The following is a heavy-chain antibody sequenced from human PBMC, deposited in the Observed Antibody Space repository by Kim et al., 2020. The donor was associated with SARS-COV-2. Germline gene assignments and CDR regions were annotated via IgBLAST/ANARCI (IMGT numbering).Heavy chain of an antibody. Sequence: LKSRVTISVDTSKNQFSLKLSSVPAADTAVYYCARGHYDFWSGYIRSFDYWGQGTLVTVSS. D-gene: IGHD3-3*01. CDR3: ARGHYDFWSGYIRSFDY. V-gene: IGHV4-34*01. J-gene: IGHJ4*02.